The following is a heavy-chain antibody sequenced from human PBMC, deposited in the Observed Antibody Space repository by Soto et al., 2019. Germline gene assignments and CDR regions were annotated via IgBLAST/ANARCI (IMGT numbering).Heavy chain of an antibody. J-gene: IGHJ4*02. Sequence: SETLSLTCTVSGGSISSYYWSWIRQPPGKGLEWIGYIYYSGSTNYNPSLKSRVTISVDTSKNQFSLKLSSVTAADTAVYYCVSGYYYSPFDYWGQGTLVTVSS. V-gene: IGHV4-59*01. CDR2: IYYSGST. CDR3: VSGYYYSPFDY. D-gene: IGHD3-22*01. CDR1: GGSISSYY.